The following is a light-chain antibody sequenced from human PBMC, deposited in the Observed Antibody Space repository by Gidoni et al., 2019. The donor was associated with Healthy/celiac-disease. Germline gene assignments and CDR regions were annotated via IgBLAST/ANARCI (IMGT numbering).Light chain of an antibody. CDR1: QSVSSN. CDR3: QQYNNWPPLT. CDR2: GAS. Sequence: DIVMTQSPATLSVSPGERATLSCSASQSVSSNLAWYQQKPGQAPRLLIYGASTRATGIPARFSGSGSGTEFTLTISSLQSEDFAVYYCQQYNNWPPLTFGQGTRLEIK. J-gene: IGKJ5*01. V-gene: IGKV3-15*01.